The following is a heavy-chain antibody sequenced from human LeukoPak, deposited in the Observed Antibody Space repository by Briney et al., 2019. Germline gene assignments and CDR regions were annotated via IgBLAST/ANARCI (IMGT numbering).Heavy chain of an antibody. J-gene: IGHJ6*03. D-gene: IGHD4-11*01. CDR3: ARDTVTNDTDYYYYMDV. CDR2: IYTSGST. Sequence: PSETLSLTCTVSGGSISSYYWSWIRQPAGKGLEWIGRIYTSGSTNYNPSLKSRVTMSVDTSKNQFSLKLSSVTAADTAVYYCARDTVTNDTDYYYYMDVWGKGTTVTVSS. CDR1: GGSISSYY. V-gene: IGHV4-4*07.